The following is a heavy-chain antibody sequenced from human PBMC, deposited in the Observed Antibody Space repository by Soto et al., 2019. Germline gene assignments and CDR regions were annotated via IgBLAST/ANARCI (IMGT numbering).Heavy chain of an antibody. V-gene: IGHV4-31*03. J-gene: IGHJ5*02. CDR2: IYYSGST. D-gene: IGHD3-10*01. CDR1: GGSISSGGYY. Sequence: QVQLQESGPGLVKPSQTLSLTCTVAGGSISSGGYYWSWIRQHPGKGLEWIGYIYYSGSTYYNPSLKSRVTISVDTSKNQFSLKLSSVTAADTAVYYCARSPAILWFGELLGWFDPRGQGTLVTVSS. CDR3: ARSPAILWFGELLGWFDP.